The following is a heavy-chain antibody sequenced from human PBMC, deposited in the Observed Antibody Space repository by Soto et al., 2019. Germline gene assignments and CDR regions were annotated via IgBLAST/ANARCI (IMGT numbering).Heavy chain of an antibody. J-gene: IGHJ3*02. D-gene: IGHD3-9*01. Sequence: GGSLRLSCAASGFTFSSYSMNWVRQAPGKGLEWVSSISSSSNNIYYADSVKGRFTISRDNAKNSLYLQMNTLRAEDTAVYYCARSLRGILDAFDIWGQGTMVTVSS. CDR3: ARSLRGILDAFDI. CDR2: ISSSSNNI. V-gene: IGHV3-21*01. CDR1: GFTFSSYS.